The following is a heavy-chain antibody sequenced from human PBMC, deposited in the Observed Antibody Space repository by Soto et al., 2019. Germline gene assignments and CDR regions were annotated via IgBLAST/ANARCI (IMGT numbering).Heavy chain of an antibody. J-gene: IGHJ5*02. CDR1: GGSISSGDYY. Sequence: KPSETLSLTCTVSGGSISSGDYYWSWIRQPPGKGLEWIGYIYYSGSTYYNPSLKSRVTISVDTSKNQFSLKLSSVTAADTAVYYCARVQGAKYQLLLAWFDPWGQGTLVTVSS. CDR3: ARVQGAKYQLLLAWFDP. V-gene: IGHV4-30-4*01. CDR2: IYYSGST. D-gene: IGHD2-2*01.